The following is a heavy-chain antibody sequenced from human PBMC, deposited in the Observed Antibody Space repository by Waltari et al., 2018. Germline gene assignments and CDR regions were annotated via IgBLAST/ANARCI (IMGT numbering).Heavy chain of an antibody. Sequence: EVQLVESGGGLVQPGGSLRLSCAASGFTFSSSARGWVRRAPGKGLEWVSAISGSGGSTYYADSVKGRFTISRDNSKNTLYLQMNSLRAEDTAVYYCAKDPSAVAGTLDYWGQGTLVTVSS. CDR2: ISGSGGST. CDR3: AKDPSAVAGTLDY. CDR1: GFTFSSSA. V-gene: IGHV3-23*04. J-gene: IGHJ4*02. D-gene: IGHD6-19*01.